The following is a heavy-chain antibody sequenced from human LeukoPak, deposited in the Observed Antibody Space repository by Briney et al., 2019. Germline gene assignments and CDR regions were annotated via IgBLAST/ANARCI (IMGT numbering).Heavy chain of an antibody. CDR2: IYTSGST. Sequence: SETLSLTCTLSSGSISSCSYYWRSIRQPAGKGLEWIGRIYTSGSTNYSRSLKRRVTISVDTSKNQFSLKLSSVTAADTAVYYCAAVAGDATWFDPWGQGTLVTVSS. CDR3: AAVAGDATWFDP. V-gene: IGHV4-61*02. CDR1: SGSISSCSYY. D-gene: IGHD6-19*01. J-gene: IGHJ5*02.